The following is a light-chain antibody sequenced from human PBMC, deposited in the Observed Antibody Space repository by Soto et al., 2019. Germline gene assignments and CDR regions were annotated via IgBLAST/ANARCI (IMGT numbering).Light chain of an antibody. J-gene: IGKJ1*01. CDR1: QSVSSSY. CDR3: QQYVGTPPT. V-gene: IGKV3-20*01. CDR2: GAS. Sequence: EIVLTQSPGTLSLSPGERATLSCRASQSVSSSYLAWYQQKPGQAPRLLIYGASSRATGIPDRFSGSGSGTDFTLTISRLEPEDFAVYYCQQYVGTPPTFGQGTKVDIK.